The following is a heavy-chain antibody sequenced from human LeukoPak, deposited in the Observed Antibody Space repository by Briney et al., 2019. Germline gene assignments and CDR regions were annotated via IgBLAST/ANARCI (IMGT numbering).Heavy chain of an antibody. D-gene: IGHD6-13*01. CDR3: APSDYSSSWYWFDP. Sequence: SETLSLTCTVSGGSITGYYWSWIRQPAGKGLEWIGRVYPSGSTNYNPSLKSRVTISVDTSKNQFSLKLSSVTAADTAVYYCAPSDYSSSWYWFDPWGQGTLVTVSS. CDR2: VYPSGST. V-gene: IGHV4-4*07. J-gene: IGHJ5*02. CDR1: GGSITGYY.